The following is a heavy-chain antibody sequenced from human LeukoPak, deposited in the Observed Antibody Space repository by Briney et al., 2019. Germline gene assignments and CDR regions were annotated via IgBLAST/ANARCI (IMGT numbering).Heavy chain of an antibody. D-gene: IGHD3-22*01. CDR1: GFTFSTHA. V-gene: IGHV3-23*01. CDR3: AKDEYYDSSGYYYVVSFDS. CDR2: ISGSGGST. J-gene: IGHJ4*02. Sequence: GGSLRLSCAASGFTFSTHAMSWVRQAPGKGLEWVSVISGSGGSTYYGDSVKGRFTISRDNSKNTLYLQMNSLRAEDTAVYYCAKDEYYDSSGYYYVVSFDSWGQGALVTVSS.